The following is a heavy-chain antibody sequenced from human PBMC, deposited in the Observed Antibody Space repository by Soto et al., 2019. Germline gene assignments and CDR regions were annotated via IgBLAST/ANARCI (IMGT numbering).Heavy chain of an antibody. V-gene: IGHV3-7*01. CDR3: ARVGGDGVYYYYMDV. D-gene: IGHD4-17*01. J-gene: IGHJ6*03. CDR1: GLTFRNYW. CDR2: MNQDGSEK. Sequence: GGSLRLSCAATGLTFRNYWMSWVRQAPGKGLEWVANMNQDGSEKYYVDSVKGRFTISRDNARNSLYLQMNSLRAEDTAVYYCARVGGDGVYYYYMDVWGKGTTVTVSS.